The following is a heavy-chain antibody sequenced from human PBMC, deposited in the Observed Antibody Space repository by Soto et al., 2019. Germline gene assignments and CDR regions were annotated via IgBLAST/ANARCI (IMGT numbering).Heavy chain of an antibody. D-gene: IGHD5-12*01. CDR2: ISAYNGNT. CDR1: GYTFTSYG. V-gene: IGHV1-18*04. J-gene: IGHJ6*04. CDR3: ARFIVATAALYGMDV. Sequence: ASVKVSCKASGYTFTSYGISWVRQAPGQGLEWMGWISAYNGNTNYAQKLQGRVTMTTDTSTSTAYMELRSLRSDDTAVYYCARFIVATAALYGMDVWGEVTTVTVSS.